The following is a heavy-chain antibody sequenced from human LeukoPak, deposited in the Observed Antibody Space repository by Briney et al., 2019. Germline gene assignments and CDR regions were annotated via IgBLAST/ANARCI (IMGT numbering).Heavy chain of an antibody. D-gene: IGHD2/OR15-2a*01. CDR1: GFTFSIYA. J-gene: IGHJ3*02. CDR3: AKVGGRGKYFDAFDI. Sequence: GGSLRLSCAASGFTFSIYAMSGVRQAPGQGLEWVSSISGSGVSTYYADSVKGRFTISRDNSKNTLYLQMNSLRAEDTAVYYCAKVGGRGKYFDAFDIWGQGTMLTVSS. CDR2: ISGSGVST. V-gene: IGHV3-23*01.